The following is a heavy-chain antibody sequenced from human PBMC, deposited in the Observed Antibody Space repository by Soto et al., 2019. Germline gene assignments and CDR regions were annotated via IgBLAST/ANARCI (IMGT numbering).Heavy chain of an antibody. J-gene: IGHJ6*02. CDR2: ISYDGSNK. Sequence: QVQLVESGGGVVQPGRSLRLSCAASGFTFSSYAMHWVRQAPGKGLEWVAVISYDGSNKYYADSVKGRFTISRDNSKTTLYLQMNSLRAEATAVYYCARDLFCRSYGYVGYYYYGMDVWGQGTTVTVSS. D-gene: IGHD5-18*01. CDR3: ARDLFCRSYGYVGYYYYGMDV. CDR1: GFTFSSYA. V-gene: IGHV3-30-3*01.